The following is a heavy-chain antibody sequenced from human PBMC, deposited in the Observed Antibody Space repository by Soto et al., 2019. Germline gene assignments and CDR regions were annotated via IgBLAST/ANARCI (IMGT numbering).Heavy chain of an antibody. Sequence: SETLSLTCTVSGGSISSYYWSWIRQPPGKGLEWIGYIYYSGSTNYNPSLKSRVTISVDTSKNQFSLKLSSVTAADTAVYYCARSRGKNWAGWFDPWGQGTLVTVSS. CDR1: GGSISSYY. CDR3: ARSRGKNWAGWFDP. J-gene: IGHJ5*02. D-gene: IGHD7-27*01. CDR2: IYYSGST. V-gene: IGHV4-59*01.